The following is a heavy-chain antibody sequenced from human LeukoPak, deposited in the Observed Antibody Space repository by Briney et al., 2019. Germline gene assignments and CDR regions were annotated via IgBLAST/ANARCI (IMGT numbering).Heavy chain of an antibody. CDR2: ISGSSSYI. V-gene: IGHV3-21*01. J-gene: IGHJ4*02. CDR3: AREGVGATTGE. D-gene: IGHD1-26*01. Sequence: GGSLRLSCAASGFTFSSYSMNWVRQAPGKGLEWVSSISGSSSYIYYADSVKGRFTISRDSAKNSLYLQMNSLRAEDTAVYYCAREGVGATTGEWGQGTLVTVSS. CDR1: GFTFSSYS.